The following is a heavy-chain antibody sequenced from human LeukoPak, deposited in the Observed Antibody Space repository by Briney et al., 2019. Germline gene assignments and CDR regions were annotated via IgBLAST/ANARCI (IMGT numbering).Heavy chain of an antibody. J-gene: IGHJ4*02. Sequence: KSSETLSLTCTVSGGFISSGGYYWTWIRQPSGKGLECVGYIYYSGSTYYNPSLKSRISMSLDASKNQFSLNLSSVTAADTAVYYCARGPAGSYFHVPDYWGQGTLVTVSS. CDR2: IYYSGST. V-gene: IGHV4-31*03. CDR3: ARGPAGSYFHVPDY. CDR1: GGFISSGGYY. D-gene: IGHD3-10*01.